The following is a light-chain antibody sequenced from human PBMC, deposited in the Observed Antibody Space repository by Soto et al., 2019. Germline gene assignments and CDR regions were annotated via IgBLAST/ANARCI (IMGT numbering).Light chain of an antibody. Sequence: EIVMTQSLATLSLSPGERATLSCRASQSVSSNLAWYQQKPGQAPRLLIYGASTRATGIAARFSGSGSGTEFTLTISSLQSEDFAVYYCQQYNNWPGTFGQGTKVEIK. V-gene: IGKV3-15*01. CDR1: QSVSSN. CDR3: QQYNNWPGT. J-gene: IGKJ1*01. CDR2: GAS.